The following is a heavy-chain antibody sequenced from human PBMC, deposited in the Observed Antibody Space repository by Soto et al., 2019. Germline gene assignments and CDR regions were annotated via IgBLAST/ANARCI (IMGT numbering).Heavy chain of an antibody. V-gene: IGHV3-33*01. CDR3: ARGKWKYGYFER. CDR1: GFTFSSSG. Sequence: QVQLVESGGGVVQPGRSLRLSCAASGFTFSSSGMHWVRQAPGKGLEWVAVIWYDGSYKYNADSVKGRFTISRDNSKNTLYLQMKRLRAEETDLYYCARGKWKYGYFERWGQGTLVTVS. D-gene: IGHD1-1*01. J-gene: IGHJ4*02. CDR2: IWYDGSYK.